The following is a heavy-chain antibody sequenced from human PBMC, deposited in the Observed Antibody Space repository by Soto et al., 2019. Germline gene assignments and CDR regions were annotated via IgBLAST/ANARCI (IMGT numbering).Heavy chain of an antibody. Sequence: GGSLRLSCAASGFTVSSNYMSWVRQAPGKGLEWVSVIYSGGSTYYADSVKGRFTISRHNSKNTLYLQMNSLRAEDTAVYYCARVYYYDSSGYLFDYGGQGTLVTVSS. CDR1: GFTVSSNY. CDR3: ARVYYYDSSGYLFDY. CDR2: IYSGGST. V-gene: IGHV3-53*04. J-gene: IGHJ4*02. D-gene: IGHD3-22*01.